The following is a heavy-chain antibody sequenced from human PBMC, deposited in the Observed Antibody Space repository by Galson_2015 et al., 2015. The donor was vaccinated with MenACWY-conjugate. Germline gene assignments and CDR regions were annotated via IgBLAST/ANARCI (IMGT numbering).Heavy chain of an antibody. CDR1: GASISSSSDF. D-gene: IGHD4-17*01. CDR2: IDYSGDT. CDR3: ARHIRHYDWLDP. J-gene: IGHJ5*02. V-gene: IGHV4-39*01. Sequence: ETLSLTCTVSGASISSSSDFWGWIRQPPGKGLEWIANIDYSGDTYYNPSLKSRVTMSVDTSKNQFSLRLSSVTAADTAVYYCARHIRHYDWLDPWGQGALVTVSS.